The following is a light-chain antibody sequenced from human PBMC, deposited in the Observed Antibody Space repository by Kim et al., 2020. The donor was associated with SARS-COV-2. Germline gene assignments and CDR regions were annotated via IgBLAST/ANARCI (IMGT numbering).Light chain of an antibody. V-gene: IGKV1-27*01. Sequence: SVGDRVTITCRASQGISNYLAWYQQKPGQVPKLLIYAASTLQSGVPSRFSGSGSGTDFTLTISSLQPEDVATYYCQKYNSAPPWTFGQGTKVDIK. CDR2: AAS. CDR1: QGISNY. CDR3: QKYNSAPPWT. J-gene: IGKJ1*01.